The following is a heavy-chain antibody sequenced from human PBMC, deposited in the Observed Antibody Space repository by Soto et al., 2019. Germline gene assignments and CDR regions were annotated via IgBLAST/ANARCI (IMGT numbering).Heavy chain of an antibody. CDR1: GGTFSSYT. J-gene: IGHJ5*02. CDR3: ARYCSSTSCYYNWFDP. V-gene: IGHV1-69*02. CDR2: IIPILGIA. D-gene: IGHD2-2*01. Sequence: GGPVKVSCKASGGTFSSYTISWVRQAPGQRLEWMGRIIPILGIANYAQKFQGRVTITADKSTSTAYMELSSLRSEDTAVYYCARYCSSTSCYYNWFDPWGQGTLVTVSS.